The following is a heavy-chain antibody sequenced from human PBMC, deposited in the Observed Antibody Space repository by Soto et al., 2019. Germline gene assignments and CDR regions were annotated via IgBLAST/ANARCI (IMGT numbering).Heavy chain of an antibody. J-gene: IGHJ4*02. D-gene: IGHD4-17*01. CDR2: IYHSGST. CDR3: ARGKMTTVATRSGDRMAHRYYFDY. Sequence: QLQLQESGPGLVKPSQTLSLTCAVSGGSISSGGYSWSWIRQPPGKGLEWIGYIYHSGSTYYNPSLKSRVIISVDRAKIQFSLKLSSVTAADTAVYYCARGKMTTVATRSGDRMAHRYYFDYWGQGTLVTVSS. V-gene: IGHV4-30-2*01. CDR1: GGSISSGGYS.